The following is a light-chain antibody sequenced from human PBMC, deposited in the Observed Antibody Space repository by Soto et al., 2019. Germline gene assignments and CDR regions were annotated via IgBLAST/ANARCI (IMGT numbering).Light chain of an antibody. Sequence: EIVLTQYPGTLSLSPGEIATLSCRASQSVSSSYLARYQQKPGQAPSLLIYGAYNRATRIPDRFSSSGSGTDFSLTISRLEPEDFAVYYCQQYGSSPATFGQGTKVEIK. CDR2: GAY. CDR3: QQYGSSPAT. J-gene: IGKJ1*01. CDR1: QSVSSSY. V-gene: IGKV3-20*01.